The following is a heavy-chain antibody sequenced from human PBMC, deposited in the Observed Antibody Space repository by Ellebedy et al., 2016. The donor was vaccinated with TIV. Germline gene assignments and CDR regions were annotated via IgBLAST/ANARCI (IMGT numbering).Heavy chain of an antibody. CDR1: GFTFSSLA. Sequence: ETLSLTCAASGFTFSSLAMTWVRQAPGKGLEWVSGITSSGDDTSYAGAVKGRFTIFRDNSRNTLYLQMNSLRAEDTAIYYCAKMSSWGGFDYWGQGSLVTVSS. D-gene: IGHD1-26*01. CDR3: AKMSSWGGFDY. V-gene: IGHV3-23*01. CDR2: ITSSGDDT. J-gene: IGHJ4*02.